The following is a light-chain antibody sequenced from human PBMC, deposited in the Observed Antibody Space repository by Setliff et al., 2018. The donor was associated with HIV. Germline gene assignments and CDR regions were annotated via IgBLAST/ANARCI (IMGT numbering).Light chain of an antibody. V-gene: IGLV2-14*03. J-gene: IGLJ2*01. Sequence: QSALAQPASVSGSPGQPITISCTGTTSDIGAYNLVSWYQQYPGKAPKLLIYDVTKRPSGVSDRFSASKSANTASLTISGLQAEDEADYYCSSYTSSSIVVFGGGTKVTVL. CDR3: SSYTSSSIVV. CDR2: DVT. CDR1: TSDIGAYNL.